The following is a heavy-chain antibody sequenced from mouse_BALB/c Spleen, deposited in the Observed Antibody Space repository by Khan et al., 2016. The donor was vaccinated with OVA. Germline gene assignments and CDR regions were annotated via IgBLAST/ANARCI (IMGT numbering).Heavy chain of an antibody. CDR1: GYSITSGYF. D-gene: IGHD4-1*02. Sequence: EVQLQESGPGLVKPSQSLSLTCSVTGYSITSGYFWNWIRQFPGNKLEWMGYIRYDGNSNYNPSLTNRISITRDTSKNQFFLKLNSVTPEATATYSCARGGNSCPAWFPYWGQGTLVTVSA. V-gene: IGHV3-6*02. CDR2: IRYDGNS. CDR3: ARGGNSCPAWFPY. J-gene: IGHJ3*01.